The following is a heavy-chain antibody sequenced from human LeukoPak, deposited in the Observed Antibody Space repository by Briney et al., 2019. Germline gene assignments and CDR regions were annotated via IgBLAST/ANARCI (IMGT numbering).Heavy chain of an antibody. CDR2: IYYSGST. Sequence: SETLSLTCTVSGGSISSSNYYWSWIRQPPGKGLESIGYIYYSGSTNCNPSLKSRVTISVDTSKNQFSLKLRSVTAADTAVYYCARTTEGYCRGRSCYSYYYYMDVWGKGTTVTVSS. V-gene: IGHV4-61*01. CDR3: ARTTEGYCRGRSCYSYYYYMDV. CDR1: GGSISSSNYY. J-gene: IGHJ6*03. D-gene: IGHD2-15*01.